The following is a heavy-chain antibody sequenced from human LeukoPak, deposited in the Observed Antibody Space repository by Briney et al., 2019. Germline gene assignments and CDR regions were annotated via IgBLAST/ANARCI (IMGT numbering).Heavy chain of an antibody. J-gene: IGHJ3*02. CDR2: ISSSGITI. D-gene: IGHD6-19*01. CDR3: ARGRSSGWWRGAFDI. V-gene: IGHV3-48*04. CDR1: GFIFSTYS. Sequence: GGSLRLSCAASGFIFSTYSMNWVRQAPGKGLEWVSYISSSGITIYYADSVKGRFTISRDNAKNSLYLHMNSLRAEDTAVYYCARGRSSGWWRGAFDIWGQGTMVTVSS.